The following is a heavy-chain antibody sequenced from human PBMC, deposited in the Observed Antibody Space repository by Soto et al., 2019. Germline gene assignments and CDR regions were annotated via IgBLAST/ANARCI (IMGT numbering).Heavy chain of an antibody. J-gene: IGHJ6*03. CDR2: MNPNSGNT. D-gene: IGHD3-3*01. Sequence: GASVKVSCKASGYTFTSYDINWVRQATGQGLEWMGWMNPNSGNTGYAQKFQGRVTMTRNTSISTAYMELSSLRSEDTAVYYCAKDKLAYYDFWSGYYTAVGYYYYMDVWGKGTTVTVSS. CDR3: AKDKLAYYDFWSGYYTAVGYYYYMDV. CDR1: GYTFTSYD. V-gene: IGHV1-8*01.